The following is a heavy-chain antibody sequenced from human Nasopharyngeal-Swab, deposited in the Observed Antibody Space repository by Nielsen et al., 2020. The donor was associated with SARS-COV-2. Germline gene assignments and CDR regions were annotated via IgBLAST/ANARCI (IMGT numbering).Heavy chain of an antibody. CDR3: AKNAYYDFWSYGTY. CDR2: ISGSGGST. J-gene: IGHJ4*02. D-gene: IGHD3-3*01. Sequence: GGSPRLSCAASGFTFSSYAMSWVRQAPGKGLEWVSAISGSGGSTYYADSVKGRFTISRDNSKNTLYLQMNSLRAEDTAVYYCAKNAYYDFWSYGTYWGQGTLVTVSS. V-gene: IGHV3-23*01. CDR1: GFTFSSYA.